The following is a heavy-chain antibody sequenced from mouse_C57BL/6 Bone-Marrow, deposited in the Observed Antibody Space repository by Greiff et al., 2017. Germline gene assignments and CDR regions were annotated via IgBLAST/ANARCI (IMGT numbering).Heavy chain of an antibody. CDR3: AYDGYYDWYFDV. J-gene: IGHJ1*03. CDR1: GYTFTSYW. CDR2: IYPGSGST. V-gene: IGHV1-55*01. Sequence: QVQLQQPGAELVKPGASVKMSCKASGYTFTSYWITWVKQRPGQGLEWIGDIYPGSGSTNYNEKFKSKATLTVDTSSSTAYMQLSSLTSEDSAVYYCAYDGYYDWYFDVWGTGTTVTVSS. D-gene: IGHD2-3*01.